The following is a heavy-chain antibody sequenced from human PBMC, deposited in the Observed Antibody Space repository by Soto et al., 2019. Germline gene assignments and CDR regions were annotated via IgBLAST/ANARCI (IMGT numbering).Heavy chain of an antibody. J-gene: IGHJ6*02. D-gene: IGHD3-22*01. V-gene: IGHV3-15*07. CDR1: GFTFSNAW. CDR3: TTDRYYHDSSGYDYYYGMDV. Sequence: SLRLSCAASGFTFSNAWMNWVRQAPGKGLEWVGRIKSKTDGGTTDYAAPVKGRFTISRDDSKNTLFLQMNSLKTEDTAVYYCTTDRYYHDSSGYDYYYGMDVWGQGTTVTVSS. CDR2: IKSKTDGGTT.